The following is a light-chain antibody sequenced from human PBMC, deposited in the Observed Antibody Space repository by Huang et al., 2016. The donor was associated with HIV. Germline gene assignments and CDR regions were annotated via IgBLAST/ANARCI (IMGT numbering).Light chain of an antibody. Sequence: DIHMTQSPSTLSASVGDRITITCRASQTITNWLAWYQQKPGKAPKLLIYETSNLESGVPSRFSGSGSGTEFTLTMSCLQPDDFATYYCQQSNTSFGQGTKVEIK. V-gene: IGKV1-5*03. CDR2: ETS. CDR1: QTITNW. CDR3: QQSNTS. J-gene: IGKJ1*01.